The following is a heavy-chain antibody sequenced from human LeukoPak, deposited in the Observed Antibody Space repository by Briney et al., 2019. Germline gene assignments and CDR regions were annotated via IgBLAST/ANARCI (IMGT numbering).Heavy chain of an antibody. CDR3: ARSLDTAMVLSPSYFDS. J-gene: IGHJ4*02. D-gene: IGHD5-18*01. Sequence: GGSLRLSCEVSGFSFSSYEMNWVRQAPGKGLEWVSYISRSATTISYADSVKGRFTISRDNAKNSLYLQMNSLRTEDTAVYYCARSLDTAMVLSPSYFDSWGQETLVTVSS. V-gene: IGHV3-48*03. CDR2: ISRSATTI. CDR1: GFSFSSYE.